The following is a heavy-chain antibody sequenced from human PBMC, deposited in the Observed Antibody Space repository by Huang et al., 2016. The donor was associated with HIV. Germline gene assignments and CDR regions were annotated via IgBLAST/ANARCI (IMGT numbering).Heavy chain of an antibody. V-gene: IGHV3-21*01. CDR2: IGSRSSYI. Sequence: EVQLVESGGGLVKPGGSLRLSCAASGFTFSSYAMNWVRQAPGKGLEWVPSIGSRSSYIHYAESVQGRFTIARDDAKSSLFRQMNSLRAEDTAVYYCARPQGDKIRGIIRSYYYYYGMDVWGQGTTVTVSS. CDR3: ARPQGDKIRGIIRSYYYYYGMDV. J-gene: IGHJ6*02. D-gene: IGHD3-10*01. CDR1: GFTFSSYA.